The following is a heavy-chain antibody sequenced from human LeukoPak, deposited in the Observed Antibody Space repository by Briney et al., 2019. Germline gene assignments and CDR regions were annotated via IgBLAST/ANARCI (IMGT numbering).Heavy chain of an antibody. CDR2: INPSGGST. V-gene: IGHV1-46*01. D-gene: IGHD2-15*01. J-gene: IGHJ5*02. CDR3: ARDPVVVAASNGRENWFDP. CDR1: GYTFTSYY. Sequence: GASVKVSCKASGYTFTSYYMHWVRQAPGQGLEWMGIINPSGGSTSYAQKFQGRVTMTRNTSISTAYMELSSLRSEDTAVYYCARDPVVVAASNGRENWFDPWGEGTLVTVSS.